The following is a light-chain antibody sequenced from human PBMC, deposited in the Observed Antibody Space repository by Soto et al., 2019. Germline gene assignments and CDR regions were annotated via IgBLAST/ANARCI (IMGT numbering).Light chain of an antibody. CDR1: QGISNY. CDR2: AAS. V-gene: IGKV1-27*01. Sequence: DLQMTQSPSSLSASVGDRVTITCLASQGISNYLAWYQHKPGKVPKLLIYAASTLQSGVPSRFSGSRSGTDFTLTISSLQPEDVSTDYCQKYNSALRTFGGGTKVEIK. J-gene: IGKJ4*01. CDR3: QKYNSALRT.